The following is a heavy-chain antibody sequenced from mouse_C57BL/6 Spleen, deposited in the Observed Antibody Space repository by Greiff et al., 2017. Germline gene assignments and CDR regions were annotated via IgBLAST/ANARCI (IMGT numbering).Heavy chain of an antibody. Sequence: EVKLMESGGGLVKPGGSLKLSCAASGFTFSSYAMSWVRQTPEKRLEWVATISDGGSYTYYPDNVKGRFTISRDNAKNNLYLQMSHLKSEDTAMYYCAREGDYYGSRYFDVWGTGTTVTVSS. CDR3: AREGDYYGSRYFDV. V-gene: IGHV5-4*01. CDR2: ISDGGSYT. CDR1: GFTFSSYA. J-gene: IGHJ1*03. D-gene: IGHD1-1*01.